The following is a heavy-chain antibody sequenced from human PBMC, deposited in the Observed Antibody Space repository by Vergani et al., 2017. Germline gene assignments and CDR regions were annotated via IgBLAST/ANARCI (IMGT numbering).Heavy chain of an antibody. J-gene: IGHJ6*02. V-gene: IGHV1-2*04. CDR2: INPNSGGP. CDR1: GYTFTGSY. CDR3: ARGLIAAAGNDYYYYGMDV. Sequence: QVQLVQSGAEVKKPGASVKVSCKASGYTFTGSYMHWVRQAPGQGLEWMGWINPNSGGPNYAQKFQGWVTMTRDTSVSTAYVELSRLRSDDTAVYYCARGLIAAAGNDYYYYGMDVWGQGTTVTVSS. D-gene: IGHD6-13*01.